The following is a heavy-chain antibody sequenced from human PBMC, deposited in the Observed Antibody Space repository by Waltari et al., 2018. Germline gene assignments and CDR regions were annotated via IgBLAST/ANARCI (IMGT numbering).Heavy chain of an antibody. CDR1: DGTFGRYT. CDR2: IIPIFGTA. CDR3: AREIYYDLLKKRSGWFDP. J-gene: IGHJ5*02. D-gene: IGHD3-3*01. V-gene: IGHV1-69*05. Sequence: QVQLVQSGAEVKKPGSEVKVYCKASDGTFGRYTIRWFTRAPGNGLEWMGGIIPIFGTANYAQKFQGRVTITTDESTSTAYMELSSLRSEDTAVYYCAREIYYDLLKKRSGWFDPWGQGTLVTVSS.